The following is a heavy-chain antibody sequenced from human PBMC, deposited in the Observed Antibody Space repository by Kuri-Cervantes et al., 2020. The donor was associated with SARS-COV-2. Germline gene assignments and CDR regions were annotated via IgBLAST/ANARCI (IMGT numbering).Heavy chain of an antibody. D-gene: IGHD2-15*01. CDR3: AKILTPGYCSGCSCYLGDY. Sequence: SLKISCAASGFTFDDYAMHWVRQAPGKGLEWVSGISWNSGSIGYADSVKGRFTISRDNAKNSLYLQMNSLRAEDTAVYYCAKILTPGYCSGCSCYLGDYWGQGTLVTVSS. CDR2: ISWNSGSI. J-gene: IGHJ4*02. V-gene: IGHV3-9*01. CDR1: GFTFDDYA.